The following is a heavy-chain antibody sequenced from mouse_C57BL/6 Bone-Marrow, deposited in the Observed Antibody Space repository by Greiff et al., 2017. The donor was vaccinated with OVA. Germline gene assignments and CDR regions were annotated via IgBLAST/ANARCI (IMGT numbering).Heavy chain of an antibody. V-gene: IGHV1-64*01. Sequence: VQLQQSGAELVKPGASVKLSCKASGYTFTSYWMHWVKQRPGQGLEWIGMIHPNSGSTNYNEKFKSKATLTVDKSSSTAYMQLSSLTSEDSAVYYCARLPFYYGSSYFDYWGQGTTLTVSS. CDR2: IHPNSGST. J-gene: IGHJ2*01. D-gene: IGHD1-1*01. CDR3: ARLPFYYGSSYFDY. CDR1: GYTFTSYW.